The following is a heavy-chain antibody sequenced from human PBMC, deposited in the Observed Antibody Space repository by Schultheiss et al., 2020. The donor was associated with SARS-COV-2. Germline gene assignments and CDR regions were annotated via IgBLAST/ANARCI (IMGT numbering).Heavy chain of an antibody. J-gene: IGHJ4*02. CDR2: IYYSGST. CDR1: GGSVSSGSYY. Sequence: SETLSLTCTVSGGSVSSGSYYWSWIRQPPGKGLEWIGYIYYSGSTNYNPSLKSRVTISVDTSKNQFSLKLSSVTAADTAVYYCAAEGGDCGGDCYSVYWGQGTLVTVSS. V-gene: IGHV4-61*01. D-gene: IGHD2-21*02. CDR3: AAEGGDCGGDCYSVY.